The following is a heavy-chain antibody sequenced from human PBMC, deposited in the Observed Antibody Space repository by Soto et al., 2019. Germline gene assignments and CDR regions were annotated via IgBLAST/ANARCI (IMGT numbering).Heavy chain of an antibody. J-gene: IGHJ4*02. CDR3: ARDGAVGAPSPRYFDY. D-gene: IGHD1-26*01. CDR2: IWYDGSNK. CDR1: GFTFSNYD. V-gene: IGHV3-33*01. Sequence: QVQLVESGGGVVQPGRSLRLSCAASGFTFSNYDIHWVRQAPGKGLEWVAVIWYDGSNKYYADSVKGRFTISRDNSKNTLFLQMDSLRAEDTAVYYCARDGAVGAPSPRYFDYWGQGTLVTVSS.